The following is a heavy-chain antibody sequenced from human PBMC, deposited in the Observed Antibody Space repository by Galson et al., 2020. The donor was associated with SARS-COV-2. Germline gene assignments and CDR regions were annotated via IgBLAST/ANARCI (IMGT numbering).Heavy chain of an antibody. V-gene: IGHV4-4*02. CDR1: GVSVSRRNW. CDR3: ASSAGEMGSHPEAY. Sequence: SETLSLTCAVSGVSVSRRNWWSWVRQPPGKGLEWLGEASHTGGATSNPSLKGRVTISIDKSKNQFSLRLTSVTAADTAMYYCASSAGEMGSHPEAYWGQGTLVTVSS. J-gene: IGHJ4*02. D-gene: IGHD3-10*01. CDR2: ASHTGGA.